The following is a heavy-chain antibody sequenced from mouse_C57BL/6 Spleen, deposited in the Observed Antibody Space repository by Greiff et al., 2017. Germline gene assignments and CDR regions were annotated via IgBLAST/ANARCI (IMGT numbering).Heavy chain of an antibody. Sequence: EVQLQQSGAELVRPGASVKLSCTASGFNIKDDYMHWVKQRPEQGLEWIGWIDPENGDTEYASKFQGTATITADTSSNTAYLQLSSLTSEDTAVYYCTTREGNYVWFAYWGQGTLVTVSA. D-gene: IGHD2-1*01. CDR3: TTREGNYVWFAY. CDR1: GFNIKDDY. J-gene: IGHJ3*01. CDR2: IDPENGDT. V-gene: IGHV14-4*01.